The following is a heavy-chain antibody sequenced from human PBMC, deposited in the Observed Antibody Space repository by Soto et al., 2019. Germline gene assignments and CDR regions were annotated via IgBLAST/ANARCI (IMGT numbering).Heavy chain of an antibody. V-gene: IGHV4-34*01. CDR3: ARGLILWFGELSRRGGYYYYMDV. CDR1: GGSFSGYQ. CDR2: INDSGNI. Sequence: QVQLQQWGAGLLKPSETLALTCAVYGGSFSGYQWSWIRQTPGKGLEWIGEINDSGNINYNPSLKSRGTILIDTPKKQISLKLRSVTDAGTAVYYCARGLILWFGELSRRGGYYYYMDVWGKGTTVTVSS. J-gene: IGHJ6*03. D-gene: IGHD3-10*01.